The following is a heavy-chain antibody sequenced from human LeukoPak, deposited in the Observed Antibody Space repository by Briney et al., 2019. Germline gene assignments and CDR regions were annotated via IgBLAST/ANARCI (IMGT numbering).Heavy chain of an antibody. CDR2: ISGSGGST. J-gene: IGHJ4*02. CDR3: ARGGVVIITYYFDY. CDR1: GFTFSSYA. V-gene: IGHV3-23*01. Sequence: GGSLRLSCAASGFTFSSYAMSWVRQAPGKGLEWVSAISGSGGSTYYADSVKGRFTISRDNAKNSLYLQMNSLRAEDTALYYCARGGVVIITYYFDYWGQGTLVTVSS. D-gene: IGHD3-22*01.